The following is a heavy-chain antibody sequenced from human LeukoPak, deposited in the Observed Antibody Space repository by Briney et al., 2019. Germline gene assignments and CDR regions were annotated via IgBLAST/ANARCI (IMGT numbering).Heavy chain of an antibody. CDR3: ARGGEWEWLPLGIYYFDY. CDR1: GYSISSGCY. D-gene: IGHD6-19*01. J-gene: IGHJ4*02. CDR2: IYHSGST. Sequence: SETLSLTCAVSGYSISSGCYWGWIRQPPGKGLEWIGSIYHSGSTYYNPSLKSRVTISVDTSKNQFSLKLSSVTAADTAVYYCARGGEWEWLPLGIYYFDYWGQGTLVTVSS. V-gene: IGHV4-38-2*01.